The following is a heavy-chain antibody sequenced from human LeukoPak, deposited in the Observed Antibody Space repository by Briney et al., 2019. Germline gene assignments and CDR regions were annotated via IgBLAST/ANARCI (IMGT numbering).Heavy chain of an antibody. CDR3: ASGYYYRDAFDI. V-gene: IGHV3-21*04. CDR2: ISSSSSYI. D-gene: IGHD3-22*01. J-gene: IGHJ3*02. Sequence: PGGSLRLSCAASGFTFSSYSMNWVRQAPGKGLEWVSSISSSSSYIYYADSVKGRFTISRDNAKNSLYLQMNSLRAEDTALYYCASGYYYRDAFDIWGQGTMVTVSS. CDR1: GFTFSSYS.